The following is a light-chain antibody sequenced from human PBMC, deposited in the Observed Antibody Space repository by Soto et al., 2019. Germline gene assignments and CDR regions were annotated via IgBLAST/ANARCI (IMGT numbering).Light chain of an antibody. CDR3: SSYTSSSTLEV. CDR1: SRDVGGYNY. CDR2: DVS. V-gene: IGLV2-14*01. J-gene: IGLJ1*01. Sequence: ALTQPASVSGSPGQSITISCTGTSRDVGGYNYVSWYQQYPGKAPKLMIFDVSNRPSGVSNRFSGSKSGNTASLTISGLQAEDEAHYYCSSYTSSSTLEVFGTGTKVTVL.